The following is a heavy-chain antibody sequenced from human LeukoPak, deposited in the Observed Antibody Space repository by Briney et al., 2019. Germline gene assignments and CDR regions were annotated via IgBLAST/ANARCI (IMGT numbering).Heavy chain of an antibody. Sequence: SVKVSCKASGGTFSSYAISWVRQAPGQGLEWMGGIIPIFGTANYAQKFQGRVTITTDESTSTAHMELSSLRSEDTAVYYCAREAGYSSGWDYWGQGTLVTVSS. D-gene: IGHD6-19*01. CDR2: IIPIFGTA. CDR1: GGTFSSYA. V-gene: IGHV1-69*05. J-gene: IGHJ4*02. CDR3: AREAGYSSGWDY.